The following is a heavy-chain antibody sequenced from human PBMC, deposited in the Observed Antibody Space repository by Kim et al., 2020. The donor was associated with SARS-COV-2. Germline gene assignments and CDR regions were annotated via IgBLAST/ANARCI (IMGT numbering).Heavy chain of an antibody. V-gene: IGHV3-53*01. Sequence: ADAVKCRLTISRENSKNTLYLRMNSLRAEDTAVYYCARDGGSSNYYCMDVWGKGTTVTVSS. D-gene: IGHD6-6*01. CDR3: ARDGGSSNYYCMDV. J-gene: IGHJ6*03.